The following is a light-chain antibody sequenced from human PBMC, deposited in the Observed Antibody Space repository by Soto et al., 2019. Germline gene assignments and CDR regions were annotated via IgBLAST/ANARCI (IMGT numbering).Light chain of an antibody. Sequence: QSVLTQPASVSGSPGQSSTISCTGTSSDFGRYNLVSWYQQHPGKAPKLMIYEGSKRPSGVSNRFSGSKSGNTASLTISGLQAEDEADYYCCSYAGSSTLVFGGGTKLTVL. CDR3: CSYAGSSTLV. CDR1: SSDFGRYNL. J-gene: IGLJ2*01. CDR2: EGS. V-gene: IGLV2-23*01.